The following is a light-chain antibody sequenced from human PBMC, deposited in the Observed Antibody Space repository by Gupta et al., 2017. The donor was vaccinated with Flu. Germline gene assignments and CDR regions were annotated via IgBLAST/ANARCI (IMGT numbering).Light chain of an antibody. CDR3: SSCTSSTTLV. CDR1: ISDIGSYKY. CDR2: DVT. J-gene: IGLJ2*01. V-gene: IGLV2-14*01. Sequence: TISDIGSYKYVSWYQQRPGKAPQLLIYDVTNRPSGVSTRFSGSKSGDTASLTISGLQAEDEADYYCSSCTSSTTLVFGGGTRLTVL.